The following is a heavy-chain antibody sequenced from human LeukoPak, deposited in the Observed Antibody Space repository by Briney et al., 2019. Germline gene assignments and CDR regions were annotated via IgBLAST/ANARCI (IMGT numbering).Heavy chain of an antibody. CDR1: GDSVSSNSVT. V-gene: IGHV6-1*01. Sequence: PSQTLSLTCAISGDSVSSNSVTWNWIRQSPSRGLEWLGRTYYRSTWYNDYAVSVRGRITVNSDTSKNQFSLHLNSVTPEDTAVYYCARSDTKGSGFHPYYYYYGMDVWGQGTTVTVSS. D-gene: IGHD3-22*01. J-gene: IGHJ6*02. CDR3: ARSDTKGSGFHPYYYYYGMDV. CDR2: TYYRSTWYN.